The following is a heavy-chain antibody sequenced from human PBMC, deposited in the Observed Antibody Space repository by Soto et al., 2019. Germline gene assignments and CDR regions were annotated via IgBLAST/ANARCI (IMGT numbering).Heavy chain of an antibody. CDR2: ISAYNGNT. V-gene: IGHV1-18*01. J-gene: IGHJ6*03. D-gene: IGHD4-17*01. CDR3: ARAGATVTTGYYYYYMDV. Sequence: ASVKVSCKASGYTFTSYGISWVRQAPGQGLEWMGWISAYNGNTNYAQKLQGRVTMTTDTSTSTAYMELRSLRSDDTAVYYCARAGATVTTGYYYYYMDVWGKGTTVTVSS. CDR1: GYTFTSYG.